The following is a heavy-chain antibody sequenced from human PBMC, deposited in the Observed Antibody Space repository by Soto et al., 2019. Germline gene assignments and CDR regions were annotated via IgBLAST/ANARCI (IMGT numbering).Heavy chain of an antibody. CDR1: GLTFSDSY. V-gene: IGHV3-11*01. CDR3: ARVSWREKYGMDV. J-gene: IGHJ6*02. Sequence: PGGSLRLSCAASGLTFSDSYMSWIRQAPGKGLEWISYITFSGNTVYYADSLKGRFTISRDNAKNSLYLQMNRLRAEDTAVYYCARVSWREKYGMDVWGQGTTVTXS. CDR2: ITFSGNTV.